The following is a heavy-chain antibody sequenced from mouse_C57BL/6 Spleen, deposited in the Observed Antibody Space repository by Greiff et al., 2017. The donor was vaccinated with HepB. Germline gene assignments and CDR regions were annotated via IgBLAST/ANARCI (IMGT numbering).Heavy chain of an antibody. V-gene: IGHV1-80*01. CDR2: IYPGDGDT. Sequence: VQLVESGAELVKPGASVKISCKASGYAFSSYWMNWVKQRPGKGLEWIGQIYPGDGDTNYNGKFKGKATLTADKSSSTAYMQLSSLTSEDSAVYFCATKYYYAMDYWGQGTSVTVSS. CDR1: GYAFSSYW. D-gene: IGHD1-3*01. CDR3: ATKYYYAMDY. J-gene: IGHJ4*01.